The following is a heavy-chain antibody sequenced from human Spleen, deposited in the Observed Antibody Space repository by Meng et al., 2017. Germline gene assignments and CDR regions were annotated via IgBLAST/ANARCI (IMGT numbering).Heavy chain of an antibody. CDR2: IYYSGST. D-gene: IGHD4-17*01. CDR3: ARVTTVTDIYFDY. J-gene: IGHJ4*02. Sequence: QVQLQESGPGLVKPSQPLSLTCTVSGGSISRGGYYWSWIRQYPGKGLEWIGYIYYSGSTYYNPSLKSLVTISVDTSKNQFSLKLSSVTAADTAVYYCARVTTVTDIYFDYWGQGTLVTVSS. CDR1: GGSISRGGYY. V-gene: IGHV4-31*01.